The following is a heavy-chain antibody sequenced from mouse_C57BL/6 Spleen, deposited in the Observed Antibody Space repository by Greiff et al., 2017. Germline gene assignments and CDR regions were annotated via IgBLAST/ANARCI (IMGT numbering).Heavy chain of an antibody. V-gene: IGHV5-17*01. CDR3: ARHHYYGSSVFAY. Sequence: EVQLVESGGGLVKPGGSLKLSCAASGFTFSDYGMHWVRQAPEKGLEWVAYISSGSSTIYYADTVKGRFTISRDNAKNTLFLQMTSLRSEDTAMYYCARHHYYGSSVFAYWGQGTLVTVSA. CDR2: ISSGSSTI. CDR1: GFTFSDYG. D-gene: IGHD1-1*01. J-gene: IGHJ3*01.